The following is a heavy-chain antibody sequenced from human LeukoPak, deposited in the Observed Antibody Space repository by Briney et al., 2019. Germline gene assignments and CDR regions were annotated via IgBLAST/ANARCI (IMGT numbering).Heavy chain of an antibody. V-gene: IGHV1-18*04. J-gene: IGHJ4*02. CDR1: DYTFSSYT. Sequence: ASVKVSCKTSDYTFSSYTISWVRQAPGQGLEWMGWIRAYNGNTNYAQKLQGRITMTTDTSTSTAYMELRSLRSDDTAVYYCARDLGELPYYWGQGTLVTVSS. D-gene: IGHD3-10*01. CDR2: IRAYNGNT. CDR3: ARDLGELPYY.